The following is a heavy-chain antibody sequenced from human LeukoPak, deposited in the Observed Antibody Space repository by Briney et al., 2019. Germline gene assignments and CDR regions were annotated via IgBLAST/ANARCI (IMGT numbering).Heavy chain of an antibody. D-gene: IGHD4-17*01. CDR1: GFTFSSYG. CDR3: AKDLSLTVPELFDY. V-gene: IGHV3-30*02. Sequence: AGGSLRLSCAASGFTFSSYGMHWVRQAPGKGLEWVAFIRYDGSNKYYADSVKGRFTISRDNSKNTLYLQMNSLRAEDTAVYYCAKDLSLTVPELFDYWGQGTLVAVSS. J-gene: IGHJ4*02. CDR2: IRYDGSNK.